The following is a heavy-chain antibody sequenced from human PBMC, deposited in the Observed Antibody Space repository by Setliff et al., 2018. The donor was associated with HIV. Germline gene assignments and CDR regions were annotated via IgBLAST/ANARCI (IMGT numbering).Heavy chain of an antibody. CDR3: ARDDVGYCSGGSCYHLFDTFDI. CDR1: GYTFSDYY. J-gene: IGHJ3*02. Sequence: ASVKVSCKASGYTFSDYYLHWVRQAPGQGLEWMGRINPDSGDTKYTQKFEGRVTMTSDTSISTVYMELSSLRSDDTAVYYCARDDVGYCSGGSCYHLFDTFDIWGQGTVVTVSS. CDR2: INPDSGDT. V-gene: IGHV1-2*06. D-gene: IGHD2-15*01.